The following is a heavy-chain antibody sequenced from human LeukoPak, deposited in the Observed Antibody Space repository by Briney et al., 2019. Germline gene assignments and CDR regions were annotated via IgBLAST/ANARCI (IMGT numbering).Heavy chain of an antibody. CDR3: ARFGGRSGWSARLYYYGMDV. CDR1: GFTFSDYY. V-gene: IGHV3-11*01. D-gene: IGHD6-19*01. CDR2: ISSSGSTI. Sequence: GGSLRLSCAASGFTFSDYYMSWIRQAPGKGLEWVSYISSSGSTIYYADSVKGRFTISRDNAKNSLYLQMNSLRAEDTAVYYCARFGGRSGWSARLYYYGMDVWGQGTTVTVSS. J-gene: IGHJ6*02.